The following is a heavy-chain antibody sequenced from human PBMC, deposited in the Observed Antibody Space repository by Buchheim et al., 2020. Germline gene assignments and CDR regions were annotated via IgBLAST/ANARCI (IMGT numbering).Heavy chain of an antibody. CDR2: IKQDGSEK. Sequence: EVQLVESGGGLVQPGGSLRLSCAASGFTFSSYWMSWVRQAPGKGLEWVANIKQDGSEKYYVDSVKGRFNISRENAKNSLYLQMNSLRAEDTAVYYCARGYCSSTSCYYYYGMDVWGQGTT. J-gene: IGHJ6*02. V-gene: IGHV3-7*03. D-gene: IGHD2-2*01. CDR3: ARGYCSSTSCYYYYGMDV. CDR1: GFTFSSYW.